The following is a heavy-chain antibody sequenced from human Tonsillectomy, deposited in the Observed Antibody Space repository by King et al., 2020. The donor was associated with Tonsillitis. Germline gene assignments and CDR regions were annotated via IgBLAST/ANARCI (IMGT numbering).Heavy chain of an antibody. J-gene: IGHJ2*01. D-gene: IGHD6-6*01. Sequence: QLQESGPGLVKPSETLSLTCTVSGDSISSYYWSWIRQPPGKGLEWIGFSHCSGSTNYHPSLKSRVTMSVYTSKNHCSLRLNSVTAADTAVYYCARPYSSSFWFFDLWGRGTLVTVSS. V-gene: IGHV4-59*08. CDR1: GDSISSYY. CDR3: ARPYSSSFWFFDL. CDR2: SHCSGST.